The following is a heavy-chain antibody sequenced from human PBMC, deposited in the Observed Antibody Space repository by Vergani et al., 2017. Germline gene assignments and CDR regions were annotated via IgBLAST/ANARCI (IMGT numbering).Heavy chain of an antibody. J-gene: IGHJ4*02. CDR2: IYYSGST. CDR1: GGSISSYY. V-gene: IGHV4-59*01. CDR3: ARVRLAFGGVIVYYFDY. D-gene: IGHD3-16*02. Sequence: QVQLQESGPGLVKPSETLSLTCTVSGGSISSYYWSWIRQPPGKGLEWIGNIYYSGSTNYNPSLKSRVTISVDTSKNQFSLKLSSVTAAETAVYYCARVRLAFGGVIVYYFDYWGQGTLVTVSS.